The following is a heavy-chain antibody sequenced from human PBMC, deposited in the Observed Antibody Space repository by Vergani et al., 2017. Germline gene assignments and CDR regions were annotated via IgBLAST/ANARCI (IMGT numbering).Heavy chain of an antibody. D-gene: IGHD5-12*01. V-gene: IGHV3-23*01. CDR2: ISDNGGTT. CDR1: GFTFRNYA. CDR3: TKGSRGYTGYFFDY. Sequence: EVQLLESGGDLVQPGGSLRLSCAASGFTFRNYAMTWVRQAPGKGLEWVSIISDNGGTTYYADSVKGRFIISRDNSKNTLHLQMNSLRADDTAVYYCTKGSRGYTGYFFDYWGQGTLATVSS. J-gene: IGHJ4*02.